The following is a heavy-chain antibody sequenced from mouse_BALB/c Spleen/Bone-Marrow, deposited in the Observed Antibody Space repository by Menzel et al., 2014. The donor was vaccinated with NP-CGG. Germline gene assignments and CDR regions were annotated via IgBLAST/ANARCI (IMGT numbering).Heavy chain of an antibody. CDR2: INPDSSTI. CDR1: GFDFSRYW. V-gene: IGHV4-1*02. CDR3: ARQGYYGRSDY. J-gene: IGHJ2*01. D-gene: IGHD1-1*01. Sequence: EVMLVESGGGLVQPGGSLKLSCAAPGFDFSRYWMSWVRQAPGKGLKWIGEINPDSSTINYTPSLKDKFIISRDNAKNTLYLQMSKVRSEDTALYYCARQGYYGRSDYWGQGTTLTVSS.